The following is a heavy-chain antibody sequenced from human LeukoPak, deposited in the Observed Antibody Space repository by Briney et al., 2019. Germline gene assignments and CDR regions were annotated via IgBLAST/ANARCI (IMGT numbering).Heavy chain of an antibody. D-gene: IGHD1-14*01. CDR2: ISGSGGST. V-gene: IGHV3-23*01. Sequence: PGASLRLSCAASGFTFSSYAMSWVRQAPGKGLEWVSAISGSGGSTYYADSVKGRFTISRDNSKNTLYLQMNSLRAEDTAVYYCVKDRYWVAGIDYWGQGTLVTVSS. CDR1: GFTFSSYA. J-gene: IGHJ4*02. CDR3: VKDRYWVAGIDY.